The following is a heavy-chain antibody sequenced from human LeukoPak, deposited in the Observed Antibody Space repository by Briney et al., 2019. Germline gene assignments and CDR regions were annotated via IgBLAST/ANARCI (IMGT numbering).Heavy chain of an antibody. V-gene: IGHV3-7*01. J-gene: IGHJ4*02. CDR1: GFTFSSYW. CDR2: IKQDGSEK. D-gene: IGHD6-25*01. Sequence: GGSLRLSCAASGFTFSSYWMSWVRQAPGKGLEWVANIKQDGSEKYYVDSVKGRFTISRDSAKNSLYLQMNSLRAEDTAVYYCAREGQEPPAYYFGYWGQGTLVTVSS. CDR3: AREGQEPPAYYFGY.